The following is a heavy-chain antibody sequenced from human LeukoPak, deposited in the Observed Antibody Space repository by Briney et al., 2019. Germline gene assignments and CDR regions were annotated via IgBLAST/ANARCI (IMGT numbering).Heavy chain of an antibody. Sequence: GGSLRLSCAASGFTFINDWMNWLGQPPGRGGDGVGRIKCKNEEWTTDYAAPVKGRFTISRDDSKNTLYLQMNSLKTEDTAVYYCTTDPVSIVVVTATPYWGQGTLVTVSS. CDR3: TTDPVSIVVVTATPY. CDR1: GFTFINDW. D-gene: IGHD2-21*02. CDR2: IKCKNEEWTT. V-gene: IGHV3-15*01. J-gene: IGHJ4*02.